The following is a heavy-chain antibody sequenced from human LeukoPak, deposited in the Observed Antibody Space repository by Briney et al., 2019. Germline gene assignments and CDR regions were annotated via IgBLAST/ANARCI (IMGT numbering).Heavy chain of an antibody. Sequence: PSETLSLTCAVYGGSFSGYDWSWIRQPPGKGLEWIGEINHSGSTIYNPSLRSRVTISVDTSKNQFSLKLSSVTAADTAVYYCARQTTVTYLFDYWGQGTLVTVSS. J-gene: IGHJ4*02. D-gene: IGHD4-17*01. CDR1: GGSFSGYD. V-gene: IGHV4-34*01. CDR2: INHSGST. CDR3: ARQTTVTYLFDY.